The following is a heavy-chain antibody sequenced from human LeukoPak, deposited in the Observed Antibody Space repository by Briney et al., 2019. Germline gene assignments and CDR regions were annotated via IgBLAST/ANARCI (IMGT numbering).Heavy chain of an antibody. CDR3: AREYCTTNNCYNWGLGY. Sequence: GGSLRFSCSASGFSFNTYTMRWGRQAPGKRLEYVSGLASNGGTKYYADSVKGRFTISRDNFKNAVYLQMDSLRTEDMAVYYCAREYCTTNNCYNWGLGYWGQGTLVTVSS. CDR2: LASNGGTK. V-gene: IGHV3-64*02. CDR1: GFSFNTYT. J-gene: IGHJ4*02. D-gene: IGHD2-2*02.